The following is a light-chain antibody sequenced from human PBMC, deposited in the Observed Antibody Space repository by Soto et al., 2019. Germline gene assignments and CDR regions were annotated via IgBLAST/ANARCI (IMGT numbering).Light chain of an antibody. Sequence: EIVLTQSPGTLSLSPGERATPSCRASQSVSSSYLAWYQQKPGQAPRLLIYGASSRATGIPDRFSGSGSGTDFTLTISRLEPEDFAVYYCQQYGSSSWTFGQGTRWIS. J-gene: IGKJ1*01. CDR3: QQYGSSSWT. CDR1: QSVSSSY. V-gene: IGKV3-20*01. CDR2: GAS.